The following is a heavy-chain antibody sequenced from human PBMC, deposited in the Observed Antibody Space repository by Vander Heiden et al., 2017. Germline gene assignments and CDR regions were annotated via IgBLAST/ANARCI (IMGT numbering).Heavy chain of an antibody. D-gene: IGHD1-26*01. CDR3: AKETVGYSGSYYGDDAFDI. CDR2: ISGSGGST. Sequence: EVQLLESGGGLVQPGGSLRLSCAASGFTFSRYALGWVRQAPGKGLEWVSAISGSGGSTYYADSVKGRFTISRDNSKNTLYLQMNSLRAEDTAVYYCAKETVGYSGSYYGDDAFDIWGQGTMVTVSS. V-gene: IGHV3-23*01. J-gene: IGHJ3*02. CDR1: GFTFSRYA.